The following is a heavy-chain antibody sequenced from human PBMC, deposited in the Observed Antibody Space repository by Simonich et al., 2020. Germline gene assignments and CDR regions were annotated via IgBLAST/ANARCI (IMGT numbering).Heavy chain of an antibody. CDR2: INPNSGGK. CDR3: ARDPVVPAAIRNAFDI. Sequence: QVQLVQSGAEVKKPGASVKVSCKASGYTFTGYYMHWGRQAPGQGLEWVGWINPNSGGKNDAQNFQGRVTMTRDTSISTAYMELSRLRSDDTAVYYCARDPVVPAAIRNAFDIWGQGTMVTVSS. D-gene: IGHD2-2*01. CDR1: GYTFTGYY. J-gene: IGHJ3*02. V-gene: IGHV1-2*02.